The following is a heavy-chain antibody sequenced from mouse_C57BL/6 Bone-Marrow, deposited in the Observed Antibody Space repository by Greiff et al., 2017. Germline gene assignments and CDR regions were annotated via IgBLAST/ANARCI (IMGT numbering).Heavy chain of an antibody. CDR1: GYTFTDYE. V-gene: IGHV1-15*01. D-gene: IGHD1-1*01. CDR2: IDPETGGT. CDR3: TRNGSPHWYFDV. J-gene: IGHJ1*03. Sequence: QVQLQQSGAELVRPGASVTLSCKASGYTFTDYEMHWVKQTPVHGLEWIGAIDPETGGTAYNQKFKGKAILTADKSSSTAYMELRSLTSEDSAVYYCTRNGSPHWYFDVWGTGTTVTVSS.